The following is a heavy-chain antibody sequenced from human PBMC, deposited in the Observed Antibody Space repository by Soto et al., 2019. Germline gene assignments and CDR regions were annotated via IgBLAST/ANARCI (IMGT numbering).Heavy chain of an antibody. Sequence: PGESLKISCKVSGYSFTSYWISGVRQMPGKGLEWMGRIDPSDSYTNYSPSFQGHVTISADKSISTAYLQWSSLKASDTAMYYCARQLDYYDSSGYYYPFDYWGQGTLVTVSS. V-gene: IGHV5-10-1*01. CDR2: IDPSDSYT. CDR1: GYSFTSYW. CDR3: ARQLDYYDSSGYYYPFDY. D-gene: IGHD3-22*01. J-gene: IGHJ4*02.